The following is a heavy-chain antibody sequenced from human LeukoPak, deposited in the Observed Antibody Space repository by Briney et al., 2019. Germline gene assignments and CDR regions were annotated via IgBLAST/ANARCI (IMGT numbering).Heavy chain of an antibody. D-gene: IGHD3-22*01. CDR1: GFTFSNAW. V-gene: IGHV3-15*01. Sequence: GGSLRLSCAASGFTFSNAWMSWVRQAPGKGLEWVGRIKSKTDGGTTDYAAPVKGRFTISRDDSKNTLYLQMNSLKTEDTAVYYCTTDQDYCDSSGYFDYWGQGTLVTVSS. J-gene: IGHJ4*02. CDR3: TTDQDYCDSSGYFDY. CDR2: IKSKTDGGTT.